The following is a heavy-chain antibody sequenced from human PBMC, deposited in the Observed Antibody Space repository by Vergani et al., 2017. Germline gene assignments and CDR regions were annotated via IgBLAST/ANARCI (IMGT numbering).Heavy chain of an antibody. CDR1: GFTFSRHW. Sequence: EVQLVESGGGLVQPGGSLRLSCAASGFTFSRHWMHWVRQAPGKGLVWVSRVNPEGTNTPYADSVKGRFTISRDNAKNMMYLQLNSLRVEDTAVYFCARSLVAGKGGYWGQGTRVAVSS. CDR2: VNPEGTNT. V-gene: IGHV3-74*01. D-gene: IGHD6-19*01. J-gene: IGHJ4*02. CDR3: ARSLVAGKGGY.